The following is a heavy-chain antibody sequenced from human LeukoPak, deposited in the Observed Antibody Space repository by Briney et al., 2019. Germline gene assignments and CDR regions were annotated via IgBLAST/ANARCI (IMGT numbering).Heavy chain of an antibody. CDR1: GFTFSSYE. V-gene: IGHV3-48*03. CDR2: ISSGGTTI. J-gene: IGHJ3*02. D-gene: IGHD3-10*01. Sequence: GGSLRLSCAASGFTFSSYELNWVRQAPGKGLEWVSYISSGGTTIKYADSVKGQFTISRDDAKQSLYLQMNSLRAEDTAIYYCGAGRQFVGAFDIWGQGTLVTVSS. CDR3: GAGRQFVGAFDI.